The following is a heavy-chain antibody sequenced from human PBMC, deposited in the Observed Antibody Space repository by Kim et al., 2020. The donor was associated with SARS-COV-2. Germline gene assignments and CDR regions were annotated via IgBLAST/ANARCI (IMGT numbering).Heavy chain of an antibody. CDR1: GGSISSSSYY. CDR2: IYYSGST. Sequence: SETLSLTCTVSGGSISSSSYYWGWIRQPPGKGLEWIGSIYYSGSTYYNPSLKSRVTISVDTSKNQFSLKLSSVTAADTAVYYCARDLSEAVTTFLNWYFDLWGRGTLVTVSS. D-gene: IGHD4-17*01. CDR3: ARDLSEAVTTFLNWYFDL. V-gene: IGHV4-39*07. J-gene: IGHJ2*01.